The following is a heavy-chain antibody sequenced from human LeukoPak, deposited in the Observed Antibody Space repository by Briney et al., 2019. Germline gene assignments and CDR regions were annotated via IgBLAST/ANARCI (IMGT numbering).Heavy chain of an antibody. D-gene: IGHD1-26*01. CDR3: ARVGHSGSYYAY. V-gene: IGHV3-74*01. CDR1: GFTFSSYW. CDR2: INSDGSST. J-gene: IGHJ4*02. Sequence: GGSLRLSCAASGFTFSSYWMHWVRQAPGKGLVWVSRINSDGSSTSHADSVKGRFTISRDNAKNTLYLQMNSLRAEDTAVYYCARVGHSGSYYAYWGQGTLVTVSS.